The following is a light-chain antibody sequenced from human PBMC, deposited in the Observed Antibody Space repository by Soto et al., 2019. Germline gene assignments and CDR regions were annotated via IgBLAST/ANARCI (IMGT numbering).Light chain of an antibody. CDR3: QQLSRYPLT. CDR2: SAS. Sequence: DIQMTQSPSSLCASVGYRVTITCRASQGIRNDLGWYQQKPGKAPDLLIYSASTLQSGVPSRFSGSGSETEFSLTIRALQPEDFATYYCQQLSRYPLTFGGGTKVDIK. CDR1: QGIRND. V-gene: IGKV1-17*01. J-gene: IGKJ4*01.